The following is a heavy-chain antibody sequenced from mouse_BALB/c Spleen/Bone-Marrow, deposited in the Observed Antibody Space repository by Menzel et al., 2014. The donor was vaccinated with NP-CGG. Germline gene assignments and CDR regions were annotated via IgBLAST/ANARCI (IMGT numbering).Heavy chain of an antibody. CDR2: IWGGGKE. V-gene: IGHV2-6-5*01. CDR3: AKHRSVYPYAMDY. J-gene: IGHJ4*01. CDR1: GFSLSDYG. D-gene: IGHD2-10*02. Sequence: QVQLKESGPGLVAPSQSLSITCTVSGFSLSDYGVSWIRQSPGKGLEWLGVIWGGGKEYYNSVLKSRLSINKDNSKSQVFLKVYSLQTDDTAIYYCAKHRSVYPYAMDYWGQGTSVTVSS.